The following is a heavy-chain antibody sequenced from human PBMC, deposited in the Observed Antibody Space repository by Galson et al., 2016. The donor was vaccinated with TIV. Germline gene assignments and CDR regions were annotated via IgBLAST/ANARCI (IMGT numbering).Heavy chain of an antibody. CDR3: ARSWGDDAFDK. V-gene: IGHV4-59*11. D-gene: IGHD3-16*01. Sequence: ETLSLICSVTGASTRSHCWNWVRPPPGKGLEWIGNIYYSGTTNYNPSLKSRVTISLDTSKNQFSLKLSSVTSADTAVYYCARSWGDDAFDKWGQGTMVTVSS. J-gene: IGHJ3*02. CDR2: IYYSGTT. CDR1: GASTRSHC.